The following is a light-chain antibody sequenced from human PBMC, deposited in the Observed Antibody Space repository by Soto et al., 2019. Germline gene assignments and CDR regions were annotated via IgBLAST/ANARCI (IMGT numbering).Light chain of an antibody. J-gene: IGKJ1*01. CDR3: QQYNNWWT. Sequence: EIVMTQSPATLSVSPGERVTLSCRASQSVSSSLAWYQQKPGQAPRLLIYGASTRAIGIPARFSGSGSEAEFTLTISSLQSEDFAVYYCQQYNNWWTFGQGTKVEI. V-gene: IGKV3-15*01. CDR2: GAS. CDR1: QSVSSS.